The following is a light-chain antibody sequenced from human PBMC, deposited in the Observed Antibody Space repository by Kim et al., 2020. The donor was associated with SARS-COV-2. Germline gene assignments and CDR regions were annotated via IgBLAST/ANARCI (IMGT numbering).Light chain of an antibody. CDR2: DAS. J-gene: IGKJ2*03. CDR1: QGIGTT. CDR3: QQLSTYPMYS. V-gene: IGKV1-13*02. Sequence: ASVGDRVTITCRTSQGIGTTLAWYQQKPGKAPRFLIYDASTLQSGVPSRFSGSGSGTEFTLTINSLQPEDFATYYCQQLSTYPMYSFGQGTKLEI.